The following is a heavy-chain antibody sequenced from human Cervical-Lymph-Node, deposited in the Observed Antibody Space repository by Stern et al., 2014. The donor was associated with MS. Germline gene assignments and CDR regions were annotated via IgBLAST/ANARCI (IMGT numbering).Heavy chain of an antibody. CDR3: ARLGATAVGTGGDYFDY. V-gene: IGHV5-51*01. D-gene: IGHD6-13*01. CDR1: GYTFTSYW. Sequence: MQLVQSGAEVRKPGESLKISCQVSGYTFTSYWIAWVRQMPGKGLEWMGIIYPADSNTRYNPSFEDLVTLSVDKSVSTAYLQWSSLKASDTAIYYCARLGATAVGTGGDYFDYWGQGSLVTVSS. CDR2: IYPADSNT. J-gene: IGHJ4*02.